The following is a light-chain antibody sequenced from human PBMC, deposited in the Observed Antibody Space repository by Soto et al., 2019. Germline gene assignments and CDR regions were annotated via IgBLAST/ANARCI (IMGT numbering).Light chain of an antibody. J-gene: IGKJ4*01. CDR2: DAS. Sequence: DIQMTQSPSSLSASVGDRVTNTCQASQDISNYLNWYQQKPGKAPKLLIYDASNLETGVPSRFSGSGSGTDFTFTISSLQPEDIATYYCQQYDNLPPKLTFGGGTKVEIK. CDR3: QQYDNLPPKLT. CDR1: QDISNY. V-gene: IGKV1-33*01.